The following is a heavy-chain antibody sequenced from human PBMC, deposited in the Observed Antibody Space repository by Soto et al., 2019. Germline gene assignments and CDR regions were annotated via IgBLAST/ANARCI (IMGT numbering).Heavy chain of an antibody. D-gene: IGHD2-15*01. V-gene: IGHV5-51*01. Sequence: PXESLKISWKGSGYSFTSYWLVWVRQMPGKGLEWMGIIYPGDSDTRYSPSFQGQVTISADKSISTAYLQWSSLKASDTAMYYCARASCSGGSCYSDAFDIWGQGTMVTVSS. CDR1: GYSFTSYW. J-gene: IGHJ3*02. CDR2: IYPGDSDT. CDR3: ARASCSGGSCYSDAFDI.